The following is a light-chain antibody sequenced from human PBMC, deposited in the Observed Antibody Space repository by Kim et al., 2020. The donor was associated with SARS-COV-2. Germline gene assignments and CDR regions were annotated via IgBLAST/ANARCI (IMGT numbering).Light chain of an antibody. Sequence: SLTVSCTHTTRYVATYTYVSLHRPHPGRAPEFFIYYYTHPPSGVSNPFSGPNSANTASLAVSDLPAEDWADYYCTSFTNSNTCVFGTGTKVTVL. J-gene: IGLJ1*01. CDR2: YYT. CDR3: TSFTNSNTCV. V-gene: IGLV2-14*03. CDR1: TRYVATYTY.